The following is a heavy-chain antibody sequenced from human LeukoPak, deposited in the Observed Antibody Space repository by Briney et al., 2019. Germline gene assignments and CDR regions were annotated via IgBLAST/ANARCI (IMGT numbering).Heavy chain of an antibody. CDR1: GFTFSSYA. J-gene: IGHJ4*02. V-gene: IGHV3-33*01. CDR2: IWYDGSNE. CDR3: ARDGKLRFLEWSYPPLFDY. Sequence: GGSLRLSCATSGFTFSSYAMHWVRQAPGKGLEWVAVIWYDGSNEYYADSVRGRFTISRDNSKNTLYVQMNSLRAEDTAVYYCARDGKLRFLEWSYPPLFDYWGQGTLVTVSS. D-gene: IGHD3-3*01.